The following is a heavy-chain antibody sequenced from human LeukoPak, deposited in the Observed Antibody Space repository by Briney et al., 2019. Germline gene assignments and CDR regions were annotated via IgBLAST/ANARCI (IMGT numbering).Heavy chain of an antibody. CDR2: IYFRGSN. D-gene: IGHD1-26*01. CDR3: AREAIVGADEGVYMDV. V-gene: IGHV4-39*07. J-gene: IGHJ6*03. Sequence: SETLFISCTVSSGFISNCSYFLRWIREPPGKGLEQIGCIYFRGSNYDNPSLRSRLTISVDTSKNQFSLKLISVTAADTAVYYCAREAIVGADEGVYMDVWGKGTTVTVSS. CDR1: SGFISNCSYF.